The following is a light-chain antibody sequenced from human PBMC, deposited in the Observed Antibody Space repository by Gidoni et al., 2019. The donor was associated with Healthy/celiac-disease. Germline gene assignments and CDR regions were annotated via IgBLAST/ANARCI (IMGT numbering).Light chain of an antibody. Sequence: QSDLTQPASLSGSPGQSITISCTGTSSDVGTYNYVSWYQQHPGKAPKLMIYEVSSRPSGDSNRFSGSKSGNTASLTISGLQAEDEADYYCSSYTSSSTRVFGGGTKLTVL. CDR3: SSYTSSSTRV. CDR2: EVS. J-gene: IGLJ3*02. CDR1: SSDVGTYNY. V-gene: IGLV2-14*01.